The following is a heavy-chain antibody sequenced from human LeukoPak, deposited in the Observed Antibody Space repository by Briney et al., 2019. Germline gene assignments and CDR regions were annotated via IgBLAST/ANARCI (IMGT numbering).Heavy chain of an antibody. CDR3: ASVSRDGYNFFDY. D-gene: IGHD5-24*01. J-gene: IGHJ4*02. Sequence: SETLSLTCTVSGGSVSSYSWNWIRQPPGRGLEWIGNLYYSGSTNYNPSLKSRVTMSVDTSKNQLSLKLSSVTAADTAVYYCASVSRDGYNFFDYWGQGTLVTVSS. V-gene: IGHV4-59*02. CDR2: LYYSGST. CDR1: GGSVSSYS.